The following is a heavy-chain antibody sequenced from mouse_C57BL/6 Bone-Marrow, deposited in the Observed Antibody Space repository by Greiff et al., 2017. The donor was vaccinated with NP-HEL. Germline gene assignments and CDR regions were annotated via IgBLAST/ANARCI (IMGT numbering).Heavy chain of an antibody. CDR2: INPNNGGT. V-gene: IGHV1-18*01. CDR3: AREIVYYGSSYDWYFDV. D-gene: IGHD1-1*01. Sequence: EVKLQESGPELVKPGASVKIPCKASGYTFTDYNMDWVKQSHGKSLEWIGDINPNNGGTSYNQKFKGKATLTVDKSSSTAYMELRSLTSEDTAVYYCAREIVYYGSSYDWYFDVWGTGTTVTVSS. J-gene: IGHJ1*03. CDR1: GYTFTDYN.